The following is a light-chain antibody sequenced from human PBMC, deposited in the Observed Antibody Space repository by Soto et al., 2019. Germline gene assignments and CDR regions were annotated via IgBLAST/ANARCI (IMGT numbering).Light chain of an antibody. Sequence: DIEMTQSPATLSASLGDRVTLTCRASQSISSCFAWYQQKPGKAPKLLIYDASSLASGIPARFSGSGSGTDFTLTISSLQPEDFATYYCQQANSSPPTFGQGTRLEIK. V-gene: IGKV1-12*01. CDR1: QSISSC. CDR2: DAS. J-gene: IGKJ5*01. CDR3: QQANSSPPT.